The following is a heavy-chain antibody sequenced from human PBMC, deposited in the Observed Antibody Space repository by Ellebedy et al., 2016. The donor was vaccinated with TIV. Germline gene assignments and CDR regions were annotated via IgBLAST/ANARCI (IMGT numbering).Heavy chain of an antibody. CDR3: ARDRYCSSTSCYNYYYYMDF. J-gene: IGHJ6*03. CDR2: ISGSGGST. CDR1: GFTFSSYA. Sequence: GGSLRLXXAASGFTFSSYAMSWVRQAPGKGLEWVSAISGSGGSTYYADSVKGRFTISRDNSKNTLYLQMNSLRAEDTAVYYCARDRYCSSTSCYNYYYYMDFWGKGTTVTVSS. D-gene: IGHD2-2*02. V-gene: IGHV3-23*01.